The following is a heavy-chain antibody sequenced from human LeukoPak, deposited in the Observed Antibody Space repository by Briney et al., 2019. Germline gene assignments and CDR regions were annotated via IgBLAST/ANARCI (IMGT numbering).Heavy chain of an antibody. Sequence: ASVKVSCKASGYTFTGYYMHWVRQAPGQGLEWMGWINPNSGGTNYAQKFQGRVTMTRDTSISTAYMELSRLRSDDTAVYYCARERPTEGYCSGGSCQKRNWFDPWGQGTLVTVSS. J-gene: IGHJ5*02. V-gene: IGHV1-2*02. D-gene: IGHD2-15*01. CDR1: GYTFTGYY. CDR2: INPNSGGT. CDR3: ARERPTEGYCSGGSCQKRNWFDP.